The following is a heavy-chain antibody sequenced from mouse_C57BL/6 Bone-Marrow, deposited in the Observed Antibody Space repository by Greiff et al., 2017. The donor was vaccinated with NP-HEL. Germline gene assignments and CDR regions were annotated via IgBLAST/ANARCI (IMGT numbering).Heavy chain of an antibody. V-gene: IGHV3-6*01. J-gene: IGHJ2*01. Sequence: EVKLMESGPGLVKPSQSLSLTCSVTGYSITSGYYWNWIRQFPGNKLEWMGYISYDGSNNYNPSLKNRISITRDTSKNQFFLKLNSVTTEDTATYYCARDRGSGYLYYFDYWGQGTTLTVSS. CDR2: ISYDGSN. CDR3: ARDRGSGYLYYFDY. D-gene: IGHD3-2*02. CDR1: GYSITSGYY.